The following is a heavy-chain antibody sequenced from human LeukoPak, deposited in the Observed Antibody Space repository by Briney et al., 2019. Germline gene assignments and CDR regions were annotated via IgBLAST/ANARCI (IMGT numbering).Heavy chain of an antibody. Sequence: GGSLRLSCAASGFTFSSYGMHWVRQAPGKGLEWVALISFDESSEYYADSVKGRFSISRDNSKNTLYLQMNNARVDDTAVYYCAKEVGYGRPYFDYWGQGTLVTVSS. J-gene: IGHJ4*02. CDR2: ISFDESSE. D-gene: IGHD5-12*01. V-gene: IGHV3-30*18. CDR1: GFTFSSYG. CDR3: AKEVGYGRPYFDY.